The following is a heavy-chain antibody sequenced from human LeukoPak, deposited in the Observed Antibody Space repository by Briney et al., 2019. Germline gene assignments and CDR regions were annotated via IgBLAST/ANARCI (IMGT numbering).Heavy chain of an antibody. CDR1: GFTFDDYG. V-gene: IGHV3-20*04. CDR2: INWNGGST. Sequence: SGGSLRLSCAASGFTFDDYGMSWVRQAPGKGLEWVSGINWNGGSTGYADSVKGRFTISRDNAKNSLYLQMNSLRAEDTAVYYCAREEWELLRYYYYYMDVWGKGTTVTVSS. D-gene: IGHD1-26*01. CDR3: AREEWELLRYYYYYMDV. J-gene: IGHJ6*03.